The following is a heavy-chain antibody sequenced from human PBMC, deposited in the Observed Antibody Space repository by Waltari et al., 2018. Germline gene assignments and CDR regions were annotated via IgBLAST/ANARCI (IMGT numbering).Heavy chain of an antibody. D-gene: IGHD3-22*01. Sequence: QVQLVESGGGVVQPGRSLRLSCAASGFTFSSYGMHWVRQAPGKGLEWVAVISYDGSNKYYADSVKGRFTISRDNSKNTLYLQMNSLRAEDTAVYYCAGYDSSGYYYPLLDYWGQGTLVTVSS. CDR2: ISYDGSNK. V-gene: IGHV3-30*03. J-gene: IGHJ4*02. CDR3: AGYDSSGYYYPLLDY. CDR1: GFTFSSYG.